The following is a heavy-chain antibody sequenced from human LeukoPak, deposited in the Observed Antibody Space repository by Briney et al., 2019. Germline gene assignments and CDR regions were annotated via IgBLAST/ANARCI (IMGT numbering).Heavy chain of an antibody. CDR1: GGSISSSSYY. D-gene: IGHD3-22*01. J-gene: IGHJ4*02. V-gene: IGHV4-39*01. CDR3: ASEPLITYYYDSSGTYY. CDR2: IYYSGST. Sequence: SETLSLTYTVSGGSISSSSYYWGWIRQPPGKGLEWIGSIYYSGSTYYNPSLKSRVTISVDTSKNQFSLKLSSVTAADTAVYYCASEPLITYYYDSSGTYYWGQGTLVTVSS.